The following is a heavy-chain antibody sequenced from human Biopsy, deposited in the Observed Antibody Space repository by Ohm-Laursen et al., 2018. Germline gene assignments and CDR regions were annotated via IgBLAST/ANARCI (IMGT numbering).Heavy chain of an antibody. D-gene: IGHD2-15*01. CDR2: ISSSGRTI. J-gene: IGHJ4*02. Sequence: SLRLSCTASGFSFSSYGMHWIRQAPGKGLEWVSYISSSGRTIYYADSVKGRFTISRDNAKNSLYLQMNSLRAEDTAVYYCARAYPPPGRRLVVVAGDFDCWGQGTRVTVSS. V-gene: IGHV3-48*04. CDR3: ARAYPPPGRRLVVVAGDFDC. CDR1: GFSFSSYG.